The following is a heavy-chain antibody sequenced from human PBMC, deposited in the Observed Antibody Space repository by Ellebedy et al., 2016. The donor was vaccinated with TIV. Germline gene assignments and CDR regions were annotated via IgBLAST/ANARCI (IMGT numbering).Heavy chain of an antibody. D-gene: IGHD2-21*02. Sequence: PGGSLRLSCAASGFTFSNSAMNWVRQAPGRGLECVSVISVSVGRTYYADSVRGRYTISSDNSKNTLYLQMNNLGAEDTAVFYCARNRHVERGDSLDYWGQGTLVTVSS. CDR3: ARNRHVERGDSLDY. J-gene: IGHJ4*02. CDR1: GFTFSNSA. CDR2: ISVSVGRT. V-gene: IGHV3-23*01.